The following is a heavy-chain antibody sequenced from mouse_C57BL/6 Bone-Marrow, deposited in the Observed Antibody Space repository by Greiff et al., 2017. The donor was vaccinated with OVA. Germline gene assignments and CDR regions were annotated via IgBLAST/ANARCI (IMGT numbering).Heavy chain of an antibody. CDR1: GYTFTSYW. D-gene: IGHD1-1*01. Sequence: VQLQQSGAELVKPGASVKLSCKASGYTFTSYWMHWVKQRPGRGLEWIGRIDPNSGGTKYNEKFKSKATLTVDKPSSTAYMQLSSLTSEDSAVYYCARSTTVVATPYWYFDVWGTGTTVTVSS. CDR2: IDPNSGGT. J-gene: IGHJ1*03. V-gene: IGHV1-72*01. CDR3: ARSTTVVATPYWYFDV.